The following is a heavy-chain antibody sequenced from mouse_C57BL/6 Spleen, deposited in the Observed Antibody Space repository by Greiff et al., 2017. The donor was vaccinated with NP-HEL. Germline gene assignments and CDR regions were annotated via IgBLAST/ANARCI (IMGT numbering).Heavy chain of an antibody. CDR1: GFNIKDYY. CDR3: ARSALKRYYAMDY. J-gene: IGHJ4*01. Sequence: VQLQQSGAELVKPGASVKLSCTASGFNIKDYYMHWVKQRTEQGLEWIGRIDPEDGDTKYAPKFQGKATITADTSSNTAYLQLSSLTSEDTAVYYCARSALKRYYAMDYWGQGTSVTVSS. CDR2: IDPEDGDT. V-gene: IGHV14-2*01.